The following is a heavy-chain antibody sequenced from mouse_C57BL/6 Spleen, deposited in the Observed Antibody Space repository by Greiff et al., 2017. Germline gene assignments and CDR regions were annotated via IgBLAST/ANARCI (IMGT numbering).Heavy chain of an antibody. Sequence: EVQLQQSGPELVKPGASVKISCKASGYTFTDYYMNWVKQSHGKSLEWIGDINPNNGGTSYNQKFKGKATLTVDKSSSTAYMELRSLTSEDSAVYYCARCLYGSSYDYYAMDYWGQGTSVTVSS. CDR1: GYTFTDYY. CDR3: ARCLYGSSYDYYAMDY. D-gene: IGHD1-1*01. CDR2: INPNNGGT. J-gene: IGHJ4*01. V-gene: IGHV1-26*01.